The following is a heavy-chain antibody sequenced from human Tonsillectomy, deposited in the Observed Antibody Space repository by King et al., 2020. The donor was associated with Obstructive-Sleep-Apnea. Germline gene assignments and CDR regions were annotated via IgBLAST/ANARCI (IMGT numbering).Heavy chain of an antibody. CDR1: GFTFRDYV. V-gene: IGHV3-33*03. CDR2: IYYDGSNK. J-gene: IGHJ4*02. Sequence: VQLVESGGGVVQPGRSLRLSCVASGFTFRDYVMHWVRQAPGKGLEWLAMIYYDGSNKDYADSVKGRYTISRDNSKNTLYLQMNSLRVEDTALYFCVGYYFDYWGQGTLVTVSS. CDR3: VGYYFDY. D-gene: IGHD6-25*01.